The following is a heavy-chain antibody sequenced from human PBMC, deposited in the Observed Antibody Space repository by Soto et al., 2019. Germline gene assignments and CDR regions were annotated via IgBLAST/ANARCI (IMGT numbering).Heavy chain of an antibody. V-gene: IGHV3-23*01. J-gene: IGHJ4*02. CDR1: GLTFSSYA. Sequence: GGSLRLSCAVSGLTFSSYAMSWVRQAPGKGLEWVSTISGSGGSTYYADSVKGRFTISRDNSKNTLYLQMNSLRAEDTAVYYCAKFIGSSPFDYWGQGTLVTVSS. D-gene: IGHD6-6*01. CDR3: AKFIGSSPFDY. CDR2: ISGSGGST.